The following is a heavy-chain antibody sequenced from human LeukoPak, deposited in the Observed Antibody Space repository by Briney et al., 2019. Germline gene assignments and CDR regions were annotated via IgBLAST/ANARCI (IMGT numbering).Heavy chain of an antibody. CDR1: GYTFKKYA. CDR2: ISTYKGDT. J-gene: IGHJ4*02. D-gene: IGHD6-19*01. Sequence: ASVKVSCKSSGYTFKKYAISWVRQAPGQGLEWMGWISTYKGDTNYAQNFQGRVTMTTDTSASTAFMELRSLRSDDTAVYHCTRDPSNTSGWYIYFDYWGQGTPVTVSP. V-gene: IGHV1-18*01. CDR3: TRDPSNTSGWYIYFDY.